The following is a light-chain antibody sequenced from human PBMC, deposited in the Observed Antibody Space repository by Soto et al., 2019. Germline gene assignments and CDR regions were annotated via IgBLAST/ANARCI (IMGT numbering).Light chain of an antibody. CDR1: QSVSSN. CDR2: GAS. CDR3: QQYNNWPWT. Sequence: EIVMTQSPATLSVSPGERATLSCRASQSVSSNLAWYQQKPGQAPRLLIYGASTRATGIPVRFSGSGSGREFTVTISSLQSEDFAVYYCQQYNNWPWTFGQGTKVEVQ. J-gene: IGKJ1*01. V-gene: IGKV3-15*01.